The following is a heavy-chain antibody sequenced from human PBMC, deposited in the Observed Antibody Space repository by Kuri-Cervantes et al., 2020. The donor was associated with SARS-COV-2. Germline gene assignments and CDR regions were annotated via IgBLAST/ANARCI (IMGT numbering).Heavy chain of an antibody. CDR2: IYYSGST. Sequence: SETLSLTCTVSGGSISSYYWSWIRQPPGKGLEWIGYIYYSGSTNYNPSLKSRVTISVDTSKNQFSLKLSSVTAADTAVYYCARAVTETYCSSTSCYLYYYYYYYMDVWGKGTMVTVSS. CDR1: GGSISSYY. V-gene: IGHV4-59*01. CDR3: ARAVTETYCSSTSCYLYYYYYYYMDV. D-gene: IGHD2-2*01. J-gene: IGHJ6*03.